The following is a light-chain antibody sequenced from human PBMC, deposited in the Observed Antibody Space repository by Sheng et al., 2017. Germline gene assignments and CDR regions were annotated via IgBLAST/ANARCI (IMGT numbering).Light chain of an antibody. CDR3: QQYGISPYT. Sequence: EIVLTQSPGTLSLSPGERATLSCRASQSVSSSYLAWYQRKPGQAPRLLIYGASSRATGIPDFTLTISRLEPEDFAVFYCQQYGISPYTFGQGTKLEIK. J-gene: IGKJ2*01. CDR2: GAS. CDR1: QSVSSSY. V-gene: IGKV3-20*01.